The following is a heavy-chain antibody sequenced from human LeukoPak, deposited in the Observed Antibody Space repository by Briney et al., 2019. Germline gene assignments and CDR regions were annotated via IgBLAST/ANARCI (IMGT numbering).Heavy chain of an antibody. D-gene: IGHD2-21*02. J-gene: IGHJ4*02. Sequence: GGSVRLSCAASGXTFSSHSXSXVXQAPGXXXXWVAAIXPXGDSTTYRDSVKGQFTISRDNSRKRLYLQMYTLTVEDTAIYYCARRLLTGGVTDSFDFWGQGALVTVSS. CDR2: IXPXGDST. CDR1: GXTFSSHS. CDR3: ARRLLTGGVTDSFDF. V-gene: IGHV3-23*01.